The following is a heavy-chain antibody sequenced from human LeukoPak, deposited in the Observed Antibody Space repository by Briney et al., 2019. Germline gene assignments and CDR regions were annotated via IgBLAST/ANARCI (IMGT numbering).Heavy chain of an antibody. Sequence: SETLSLTCTVSGGSISSYYWSWIRQPPGKGLEWIGYIYYSGSTNYNPSLKSRVTISVDTSKNQFSLKLSSVTAADTAVYYCARHSGEITIFLGPTKSNYAFDIWGQGTMVTVSS. CDR2: IYYSGST. CDR1: GGSISSYY. D-gene: IGHD3-9*01. J-gene: IGHJ3*02. V-gene: IGHV4-59*08. CDR3: ARHSGEITIFLGPTKSNYAFDI.